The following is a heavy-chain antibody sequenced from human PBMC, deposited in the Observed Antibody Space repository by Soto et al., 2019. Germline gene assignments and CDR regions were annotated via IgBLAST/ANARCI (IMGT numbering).Heavy chain of an antibody. CDR1: GFTFSSYD. V-gene: IGHV3-13*04. CDR3: ARSLDYGDYATDGGAFDI. D-gene: IGHD4-17*01. J-gene: IGHJ3*02. Sequence: PGGSLRLSCAASGFTFSSYDMHWVRQATGKGLEWVSAIGTAGDTYYPGSVKGRFTISRENAKNSLYLQMNSLRAGDTAVYYCARSLDYGDYATDGGAFDIWGQGTMVTVSS. CDR2: IGTAGDT.